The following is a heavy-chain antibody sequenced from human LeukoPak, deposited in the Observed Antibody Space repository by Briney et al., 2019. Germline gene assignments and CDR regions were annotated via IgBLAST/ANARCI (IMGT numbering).Heavy chain of an antibody. V-gene: IGHV1-18*01. J-gene: IGHJ4*02. CDR2: ISTYSGNT. CDR1: GYTFTSYA. D-gene: IGHD2-21*02. CDR3: ARGGSRVVTYGNFDY. Sequence: AASVKVSFKPSGYTFTSYAISWLRQAPGQGLEWMGWISTYSGNTNYAQKLQGRITMTIETSTSTAYMELRSLRSDDTAVYYCARGGSRVVTYGNFDYWGQGTLVTVSS.